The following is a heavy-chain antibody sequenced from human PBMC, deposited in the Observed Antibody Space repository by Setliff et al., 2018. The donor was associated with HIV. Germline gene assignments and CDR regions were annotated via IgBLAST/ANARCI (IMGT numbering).Heavy chain of an antibody. D-gene: IGHD2-15*01. J-gene: IGHJ4*02. CDR2: ISSTGTT. V-gene: IGHV4-4*08. Sequence: SETLSLTCTISGGSISSYYWTWIRQSPGKALQWIGSISSTGTTNYSPSLRSRVTISIETSNTRFSLWLRSVTASDTATYYCARLGRAIDDGGSSVRLDFWGQGVLVTVSS. CDR1: GGSISSYY. CDR3: ARLGRAIDDGGSSVRLDF.